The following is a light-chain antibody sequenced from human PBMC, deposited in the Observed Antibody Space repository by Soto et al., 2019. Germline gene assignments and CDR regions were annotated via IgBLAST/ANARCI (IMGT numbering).Light chain of an antibody. CDR2: AAS. V-gene: IGKV1-27*01. Sequence: DIQMTQSPYSLSASVGDRVTITCRASQGISNYLAGYQQRPGKVPELLIYAASTLQSGVPSRLSGSVSGTDFTLTINSLQPEDVATYYCQKYDNAPLTFGQWTKVGLK. CDR3: QKYDNAPLT. J-gene: IGKJ1*01. CDR1: QGISNY.